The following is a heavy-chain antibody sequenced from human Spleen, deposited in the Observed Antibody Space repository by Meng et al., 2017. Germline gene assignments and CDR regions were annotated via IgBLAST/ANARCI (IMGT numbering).Heavy chain of an antibody. V-gene: IGHV1-18*01. J-gene: IGHJ4*02. Sequence: QVQVVQSGAEVKRPGASVKVSCKASHYTFTGYGVSWVRQAPGQGLEWMAWLGAHDGDTSHAPKFHGRVTVSADRPTATAYMELRSLRSDDTAVYYCARGTPGRSYSDYWGQGTLVTVSS. CDR3: ARGTPGRSYSDY. CDR2: LGAHDGDT. D-gene: IGHD3-10*01. CDR1: HYTFTGYG.